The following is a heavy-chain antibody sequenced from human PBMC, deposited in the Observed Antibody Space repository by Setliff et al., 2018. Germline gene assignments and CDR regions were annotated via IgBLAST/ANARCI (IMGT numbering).Heavy chain of an antibody. D-gene: IGHD6-6*01. CDR3: ASIAARYYYGMDV. V-gene: IGHV4-39*01. Sequence: ASETLSLTCTVSGGSISSSSYYWGWIRQPPGKGLEWIGSIYYSGSTYYNPSLKSRVTISVDTSKNQFSLKLSSVTAADTAVYYCASIAARYYYGMDVWGQGTTVTVSS. CDR1: GGSISSSSYY. CDR2: IYYSGST. J-gene: IGHJ6*02.